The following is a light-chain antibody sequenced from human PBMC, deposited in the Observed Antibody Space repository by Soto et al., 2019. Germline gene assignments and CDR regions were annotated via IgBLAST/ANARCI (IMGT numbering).Light chain of an antibody. CDR3: QQYNNWPRT. J-gene: IGKJ1*01. CDR2: DAS. CDR1: QSISSW. Sequence: GDRVTITCRASQSISSWLAWYXQKXGKXXTXXLYDASSLESGVPSRFSGSGYGTEFTLTISSLQSEDFAVYYCQQYNNWPRTFGQGTKVDI. V-gene: IGKV1-5*01.